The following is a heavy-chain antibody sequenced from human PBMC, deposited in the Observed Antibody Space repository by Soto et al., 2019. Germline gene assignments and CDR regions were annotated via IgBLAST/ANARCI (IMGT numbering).Heavy chain of an antibody. D-gene: IGHD3-16*01. J-gene: IGHJ4*02. CDR2: IYYSGNT. CDR3: ARTGGYSLGTPFDY. Sequence: QLQLQESGPGLVKPSETLSLSCTVSGASISSSNYYWGWIRQPPGKGLEWIGSIYYSGNTYYNPSRKSRVTISVDTSKNHFSLRLSSVTAADTAVYYCARTGGYSLGTPFDYWGQGTLVTVSS. CDR1: GASISSSNYY. V-gene: IGHV4-39*02.